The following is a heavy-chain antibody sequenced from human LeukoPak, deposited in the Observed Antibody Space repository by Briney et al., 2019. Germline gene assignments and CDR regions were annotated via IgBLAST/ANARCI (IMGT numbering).Heavy chain of an antibody. Sequence: GGSLRLSCAASGFTFSSYAMHWVRQAPGKGLEWVAVISYDGSNKYYADSVKGRFTISRDNANNSLFLQMNSLRAEDTAVYYCARIGNSGRGNDALDIWGQGTMVSVSS. J-gene: IGHJ3*02. CDR3: ARIGNSGRGNDALDI. V-gene: IGHV3-30-3*01. D-gene: IGHD6-19*01. CDR1: GFTFSSYA. CDR2: ISYDGSNK.